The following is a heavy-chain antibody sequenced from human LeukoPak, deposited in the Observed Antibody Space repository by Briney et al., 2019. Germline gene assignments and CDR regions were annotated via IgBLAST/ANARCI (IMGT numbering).Heavy chain of an antibody. CDR2: ISTSSSYI. CDR1: GFTFDTYS. Sequence: PGGSLRLSCAASGFTFDTYSMNWVRQAPGKGLEWVSCISTSSSYIYYADSVKGRFTISRDNAKNSLYLQMNSLRADDTAVYYCARDRTVGTTPIFDYWGQGTLVTVSS. CDR3: ARDRTVGTTPIFDY. D-gene: IGHD4-23*01. V-gene: IGHV3-21*04. J-gene: IGHJ4*02.